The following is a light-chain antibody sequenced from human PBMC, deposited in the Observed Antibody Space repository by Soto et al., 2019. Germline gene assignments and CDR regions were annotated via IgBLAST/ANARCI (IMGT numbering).Light chain of an antibody. Sequence: DIQMTQSPSSLSASVGDRVTITCRASQSITSYLNWYQEKPGKAPKLLIFAPSSLESGVPSRFSGSGSGTYFTLTISDLQPEDFAIYFCQQSNRAPLSFGGGTNVEI. J-gene: IGKJ4*01. CDR1: QSITSY. CDR2: APS. CDR3: QQSNRAPLS. V-gene: IGKV1-39*01.